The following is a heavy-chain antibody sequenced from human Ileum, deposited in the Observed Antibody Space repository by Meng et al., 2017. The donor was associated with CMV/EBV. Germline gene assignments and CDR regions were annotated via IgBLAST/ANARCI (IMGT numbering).Heavy chain of an antibody. CDR3: VRDKDNNYLLDWFDP. D-gene: IGHD4-11*01. V-gene: IGHV4-39*07. CDR2: IYYRGTT. CDR1: GGSISSSSYD. J-gene: IGHJ5*02. Sequence: QLPLQGSGPGLVTPSETLSLTCTVSGGSISSSSYDWGWIRQPPGKRLEWIGSIYYRGTTYYNPSLKSRVTMSIDTSTNQFSLNLRSVTAADTAVYYCVRDKDNNYLLDWFDPWGQGTLVTVSS.